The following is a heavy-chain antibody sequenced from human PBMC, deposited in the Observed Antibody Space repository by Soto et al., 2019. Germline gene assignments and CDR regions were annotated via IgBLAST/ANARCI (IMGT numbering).Heavy chain of an antibody. V-gene: IGHV3-33*01. CDR2: ILFDGSNK. Sequence: XGSLRLSCAASGFTFSRYGMHWVRQAPGKGLDWVAVILFDGSNKNYADSVKGRFTVSKDNSKNTLYLQMDGLGAEDTAVYYCARAYDTSGYPYFDYWGQGTLVTVSS. D-gene: IGHD3-22*01. J-gene: IGHJ4*02. CDR3: ARAYDTSGYPYFDY. CDR1: GFTFSRYG.